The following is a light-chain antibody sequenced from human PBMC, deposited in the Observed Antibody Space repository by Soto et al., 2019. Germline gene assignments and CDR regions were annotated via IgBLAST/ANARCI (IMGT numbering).Light chain of an antibody. Sequence: DIQMTQSPSTLSASEGDRVTISCRASQSVSIWLAWYQQKPGRAPKLLIYKSSILESGVPSMFSGSGSGTEFTLTISSLQPDDFATYYCQQFNTSPWTFGQGTKVDIK. CDR2: KSS. J-gene: IGKJ1*01. CDR1: QSVSIW. V-gene: IGKV1-5*03. CDR3: QQFNTSPWT.